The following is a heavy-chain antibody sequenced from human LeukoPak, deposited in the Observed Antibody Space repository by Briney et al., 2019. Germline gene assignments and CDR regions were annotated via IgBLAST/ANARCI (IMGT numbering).Heavy chain of an antibody. D-gene: IGHD4-23*01. J-gene: IGHJ4*02. CDR1: GYSFTSYW. CDR2: IYPGDSDT. V-gene: IGHV5-51*01. CDR3: ARPSGTVATNFDY. Sequence: GESLKISCKGSGYSFTSYWIVWVRQMPGKGLEWMGIIYPGDSDTGYSPSFQGQVTISADKSISTAYLQWSSLKASDTAMYYCARPSGTVATNFDYWGQGTLVTVSS.